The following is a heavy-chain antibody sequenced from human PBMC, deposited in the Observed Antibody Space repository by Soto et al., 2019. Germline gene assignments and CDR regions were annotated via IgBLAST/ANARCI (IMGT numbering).Heavy chain of an antibody. CDR1: GFIFESFG. D-gene: IGHD1-26*01. CDR3: AKNQGVELVPLATVDWFDP. CDR2: ISGSGFKK. Sequence: GGSLRLSCAASGFIFESFGMSWVRHAPGKGLEWISSISGSGFKKYYADSVKGRFTISRDNSKSTVYLELNNLSAEDTAVYHCAKNQGVELVPLATVDWFDPWGQGSVVTVSS. J-gene: IGHJ5*02. V-gene: IGHV3-23*01.